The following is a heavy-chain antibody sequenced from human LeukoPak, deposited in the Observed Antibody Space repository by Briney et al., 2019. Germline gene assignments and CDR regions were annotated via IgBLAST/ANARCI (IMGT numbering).Heavy chain of an antibody. Sequence: GGSLRLSCAASGFTFSSSWMHWVRQAPGKGLVWVSHINSDGSSTSYADPVKGRFTISRDNAKNTVYLQMNSLRAEDTAVYYCARDSSYSMDVWGQGTTVTVSS. CDR1: GFTFSSSW. D-gene: IGHD6-13*01. CDR2: INSDGSST. J-gene: IGHJ6*02. V-gene: IGHV3-74*01. CDR3: ARDSSYSMDV.